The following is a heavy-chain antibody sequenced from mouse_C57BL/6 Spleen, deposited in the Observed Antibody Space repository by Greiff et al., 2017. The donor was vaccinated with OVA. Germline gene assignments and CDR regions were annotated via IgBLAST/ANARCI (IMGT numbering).Heavy chain of an antibody. D-gene: IGHD2-3*01. CDR3: AKSRDGYYAMDY. J-gene: IGHJ4*01. Sequence: EVQVVESGGGLVKPGGSLKLSCAASGFTFSSYAMSWVRQTPEKRLEWVATISDGGSYTYYPDNVKGRFTISRDNAKNNLYLQMSHLKSEDTAMYYCAKSRDGYYAMDYWGQGTSVTVSS. V-gene: IGHV5-4*01. CDR2: ISDGGSYT. CDR1: GFTFSSYA.